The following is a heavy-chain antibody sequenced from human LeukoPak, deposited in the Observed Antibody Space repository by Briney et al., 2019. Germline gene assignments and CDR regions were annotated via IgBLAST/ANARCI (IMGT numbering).Heavy chain of an antibody. Sequence: SGTLSLTCTVSGGSVSSGSYYWSWIRQPPGKGLEWIGYIYYSGSTNYNPSLKSRVTISVDTSKNQFSLKLSSVTAADTAVYYCARAHHYYGSGSPTYYFDYWGQGTLVTVSS. CDR2: IYYSGST. V-gene: IGHV4-61*01. CDR3: ARAHHYYGSGSPTYYFDY. J-gene: IGHJ4*02. CDR1: GGSVSSGSYY. D-gene: IGHD3-10*01.